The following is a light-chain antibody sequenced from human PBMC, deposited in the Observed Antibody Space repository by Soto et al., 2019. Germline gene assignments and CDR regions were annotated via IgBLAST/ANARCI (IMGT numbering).Light chain of an antibody. CDR3: QTWGTGIVV. CDR1: SGHSSYA. Sequence: QLVLTQSPSASASLGASVKLTCTLSSGHSSYAIAWHQQQPEKGPRYLMKLNSDGSHNKGDGLPDRFSGSSSGAERYLTISRLQSEDEADYYCQTWGTGIVVFGVGTKLTVL. CDR2: LNSDGSH. V-gene: IGLV4-69*02. J-gene: IGLJ2*01.